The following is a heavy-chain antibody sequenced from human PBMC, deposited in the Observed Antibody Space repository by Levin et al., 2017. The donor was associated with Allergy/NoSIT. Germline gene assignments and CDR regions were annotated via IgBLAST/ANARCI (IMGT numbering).Heavy chain of an antibody. Sequence: GGSLRLSCAASGFTFSSYSMNWVRQAPGKGLEWVSSISSSSSYIYYADSVKGRFTISRDNAKNSLYLQMNSLRAEDTAVYYCARLSSSWYVDYWGQGTLVTVSS. V-gene: IGHV3-21*01. J-gene: IGHJ4*02. CDR3: ARLSSSWYVDY. D-gene: IGHD6-13*01. CDR2: ISSSSSYI. CDR1: GFTFSSYS.